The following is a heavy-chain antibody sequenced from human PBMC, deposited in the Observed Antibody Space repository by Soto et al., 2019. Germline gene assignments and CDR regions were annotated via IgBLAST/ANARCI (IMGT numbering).Heavy chain of an antibody. D-gene: IGHD3-3*01. J-gene: IGHJ4*02. CDR1: GGSISSYY. CDR2: IYYSGST. Sequence: SETLSLTCTVSGGSISSYYWSWIRQPPGKGLEWIGYIYYSGSTNYNPSLKSRVTISVDTSKNQFSLKLSSVTAADTAVYYCARMYYDFWSYSDPVCYFDYWGQGTLVTVSS. V-gene: IGHV4-59*08. CDR3: ARMYYDFWSYSDPVCYFDY.